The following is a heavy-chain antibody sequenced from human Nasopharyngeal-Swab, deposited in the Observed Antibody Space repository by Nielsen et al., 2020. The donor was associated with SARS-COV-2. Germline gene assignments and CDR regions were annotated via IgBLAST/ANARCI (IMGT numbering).Heavy chain of an antibody. CDR1: GGSISSSSYY. D-gene: IGHD3-16*01. J-gene: IGHJ3*02. Sequence: ESLKISCPVSGGSISSSSYYWGWIRQPPGKGLEWIGSIYYSGSTYYNPSLKSRVTISVDTSKNQFSLKLSSVTAADTAVYYCATDGGILNAFDIWGQGTMVTVSS. CDR2: IYYSGST. CDR3: ATDGGILNAFDI. V-gene: IGHV4-39*01.